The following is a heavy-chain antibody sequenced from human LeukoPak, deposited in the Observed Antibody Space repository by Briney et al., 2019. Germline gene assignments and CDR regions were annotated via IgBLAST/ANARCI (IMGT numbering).Heavy chain of an antibody. CDR1: GFTFSSYW. V-gene: IGHV3-7*03. CDR2: IKQDGGEK. Sequence: GGSLRLSCVASGFTFSSYWMSWVRQAPGKGLEWVANIKQDGGEKYYADSVKGRFTISRDNSKNTLYLQMNSLRAEDTAVYYCAKFLLRLGYYFDYWGQGTLVTVSS. J-gene: IGHJ4*02. CDR3: AKFLLRLGYYFDY. D-gene: IGHD3-16*01.